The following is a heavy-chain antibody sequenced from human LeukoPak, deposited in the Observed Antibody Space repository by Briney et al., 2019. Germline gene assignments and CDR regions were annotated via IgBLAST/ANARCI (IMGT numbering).Heavy chain of an antibody. CDR2: IYYSGST. CDR1: GGSISTYY. V-gene: IGHV4-59*08. J-gene: IGHJ4*02. CDR3: ARHGLYSSSSNFDY. D-gene: IGHD6-6*01. Sequence: SETLSLTCTVSGGSISTYYWSWIRQPPGEGLEWIGYIYYSGSTNYNPSLKSRVTISVDTSKNQFSLKLSSVTAADTAVYYCARHGLYSSSSNFDYWGQGTLVTVSS.